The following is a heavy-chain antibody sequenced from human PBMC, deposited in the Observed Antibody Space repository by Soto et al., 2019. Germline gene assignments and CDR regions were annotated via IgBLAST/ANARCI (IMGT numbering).Heavy chain of an antibody. J-gene: IGHJ6*03. CDR3: ATGDSDSTNAGYVWGSLHYYYYMDV. CDR2: ISGSDGKT. V-gene: IGHV3-23*01. Sequence: EVQLLESGGGLVQPGGSLRLSCAASGFIFRNYAMNWVRQAPGKGLEWVSGISGSDGKTHYADSVKGRFTISRDNSKNTLYLQMNSVRAEDTAVYYCATGDSDSTNAGYVWGSLHYYYYMDVWCKGTTVTVSS. D-gene: IGHD3-16*01. CDR1: GFIFRNYA.